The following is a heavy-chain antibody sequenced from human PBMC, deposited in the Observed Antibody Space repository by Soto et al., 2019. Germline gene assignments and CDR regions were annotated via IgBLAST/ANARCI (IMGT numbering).Heavy chain of an antibody. Sequence: VASVKVSCKISGHTLTELSIHWVRQAPGKGLEWMGWISAYNGNTNYAQKLQGRVTMTTDTSTSTAYMELRSLRSDDTAVYYCARRNPPDELGYCSGGSCLDPWGQGALVTVSS. J-gene: IGHJ5*02. CDR3: ARRNPPDELGYCSGGSCLDP. V-gene: IGHV1-18*01. D-gene: IGHD2-15*01. CDR1: GHTLTELS. CDR2: ISAYNGNT.